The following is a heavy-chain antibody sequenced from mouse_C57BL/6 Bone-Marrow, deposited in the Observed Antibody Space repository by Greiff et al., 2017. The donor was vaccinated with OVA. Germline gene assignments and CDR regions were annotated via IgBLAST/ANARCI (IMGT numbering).Heavy chain of an antibody. J-gene: IGHJ2*01. V-gene: IGHV1-54*01. CDR2: INPGSGGT. D-gene: IGHD1-1*01. CDR3: ARGRGTTVVAKDY. CDR1: GYAFTNYL. Sequence: QVQLQESGAELVRPGTSVKVSCKASGYAFTNYLIEWVKQRPGQGLEWIGVINPGSGGTNYNEKFKGKATLTADKSSSTAYMQLSSLTSEDSAVYFGARGRGTTVVAKDYWGQGTTLTVSS.